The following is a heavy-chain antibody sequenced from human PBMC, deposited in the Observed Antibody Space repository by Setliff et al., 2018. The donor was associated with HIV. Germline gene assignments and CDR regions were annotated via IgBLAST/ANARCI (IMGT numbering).Heavy chain of an antibody. V-gene: IGHV1-46*01. CDR1: GYTFTNYY. D-gene: IGHD3-22*01. Sequence: ASVKVSCKASGYTFTNYYIHWVRQAPGQGLEWMGLINPSGGRTSYAQKFQGRLTMTRDTSRSTVYMELSSLRSEDAAVYYCARCYYDSSGPTDAFDIWGQGSVVTVSS. CDR2: INPSGGRT. J-gene: IGHJ3*02. CDR3: ARCYYDSSGPTDAFDI.